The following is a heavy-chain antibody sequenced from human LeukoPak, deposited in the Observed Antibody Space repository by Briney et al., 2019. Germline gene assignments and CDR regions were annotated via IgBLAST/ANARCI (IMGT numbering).Heavy chain of an antibody. CDR3: ARVQGLDFRWYFDL. CDR1: GFTFSSYD. J-gene: IGHJ2*01. CDR2: IGTAGDT. Sequence: PGGSLRLSCAASGFTFSSYDMHWVRQATGKGLEWVSAIGTAGDTYYPGSVKGRFTISRENAKNSLYLQMNSLRAGDTAVYYCARVQGLDFRWYFDLWGLGTLVTVSS. V-gene: IGHV3-13*01.